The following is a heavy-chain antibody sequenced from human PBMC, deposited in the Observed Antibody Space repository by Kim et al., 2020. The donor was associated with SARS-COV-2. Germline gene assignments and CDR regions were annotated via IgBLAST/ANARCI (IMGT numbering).Heavy chain of an antibody. CDR1: GGSISSSNW. CDR3: ARDLVGGAAAGTGRFDP. Sequence: SETLSLTCAVSGGSISSSNWWSWVRQPPGKGLEWIGEIYHSGSTNYNPSLKSRVTISVDKSKNQFSLKLSSVTAADTAVYYCARDLVGGAAAGTGRFDPWGQGTLVTVSS. CDR2: IYHSGST. V-gene: IGHV4-4*02. D-gene: IGHD6-13*01. J-gene: IGHJ5*02.